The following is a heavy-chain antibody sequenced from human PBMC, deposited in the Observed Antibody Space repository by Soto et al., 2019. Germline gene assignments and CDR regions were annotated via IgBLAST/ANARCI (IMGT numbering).Heavy chain of an antibody. J-gene: IGHJ6*02. V-gene: IGHV1-8*01. CDR1: GYTSTSYD. CDR3: ARGGYSYGYGYYYGMDV. D-gene: IGHD5-18*01. CDR2: MNPNRGNT. Sequence: ASVKVSCKASGYTSTSYDINWVRQATGQGLEWMGWMNPNRGNTGYAQKFQGRVTMTRNTSISTAYMELSSLRSEDTAVYYCARGGYSYGYGYYYGMDVWGQGTTVTVSS.